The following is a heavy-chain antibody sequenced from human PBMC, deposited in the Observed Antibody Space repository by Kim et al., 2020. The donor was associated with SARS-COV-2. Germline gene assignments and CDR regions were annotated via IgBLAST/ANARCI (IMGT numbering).Heavy chain of an antibody. J-gene: IGHJ3*02. CDR3: ARDLFNGYDVGAFDI. Sequence: PSLKSRVTISVDTSKNQFSLKLSSVTAADTAVYYCARDLFNGYDVGAFDIWGQGTMVTVSS. V-gene: IGHV4-31*02. D-gene: IGHD5-12*01.